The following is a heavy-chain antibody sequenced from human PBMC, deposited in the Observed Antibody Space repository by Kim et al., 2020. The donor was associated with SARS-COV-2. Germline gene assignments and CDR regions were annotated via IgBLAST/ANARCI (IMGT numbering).Heavy chain of an antibody. CDR3: ARGTRQWLVRGSYYYYMDV. CDR1: GGSFSGYY. V-gene: IGHV4-34*01. D-gene: IGHD6-19*01. J-gene: IGHJ6*03. Sequence: SETLSLTCAVYGGSFSGYYWSWIRQPPGKGLEWIGEINHSGSTNYNPSLKSRVTISVDTSKNQFSLKLSSVTAADTAVYYCARGTRQWLVRGSYYYYMDVGGKGPTVTVPS. CDR2: INHSGST.